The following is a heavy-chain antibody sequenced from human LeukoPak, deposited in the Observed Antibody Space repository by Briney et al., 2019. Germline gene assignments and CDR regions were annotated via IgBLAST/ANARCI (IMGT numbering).Heavy chain of an antibody. Sequence: GGSLRLSCAASGFTFSSYGMHWVRQAPGKGLEWVAVISYDGSNKYYADSVKGRFTISRDNPKNTLYLQMNSLRAEDTAVYYCAKDLTAGSGWLHDDTPWVYWGQGTLVTVSS. CDR3: AKDLTAGSGWLHDDTPWVY. CDR1: GFTFSSYG. J-gene: IGHJ4*02. D-gene: IGHD6-19*01. CDR2: ISYDGSNK. V-gene: IGHV3-30*18.